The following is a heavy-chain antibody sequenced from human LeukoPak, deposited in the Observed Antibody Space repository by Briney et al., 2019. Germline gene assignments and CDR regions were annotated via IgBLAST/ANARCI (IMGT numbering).Heavy chain of an antibody. CDR3: ARRGQRGAARPLDY. CDR1: GFSFTSYW. CDR2: IDPSDSYT. D-gene: IGHD6-6*01. V-gene: IGHV5-10-1*01. J-gene: IGHJ4*02. Sequence: KDGESLKISCKASGFSFTSYWITWVRPMPGKGLEWMGRIDPSDSYTNYSASFQGHVTMSADKSTSTAYLQWSRLKASDTAMYYCARRGQRGAARPLDYWGQGALVIVSS.